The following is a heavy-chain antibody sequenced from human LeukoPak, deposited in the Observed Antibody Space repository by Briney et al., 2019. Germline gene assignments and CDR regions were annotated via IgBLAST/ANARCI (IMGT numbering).Heavy chain of an antibody. CDR3: AKDRGDQLGQGYAFDI. Sequence: SETLSLTCTVSSGSMSNYYWSWIRQPAGKGLEWIGRIYTSGSTNYNPSLKSRVTISVDTSKNQFSLKLSSVTAADTAVYYCAKDRGDQLGQGYAFDIWGQGTMVTVSS. V-gene: IGHV4-4*07. J-gene: IGHJ3*02. CDR1: SGSMSNYY. CDR2: IYTSGST. D-gene: IGHD2-2*01.